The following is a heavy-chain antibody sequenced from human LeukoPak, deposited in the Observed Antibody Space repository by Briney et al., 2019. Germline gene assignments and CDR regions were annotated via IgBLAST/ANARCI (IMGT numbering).Heavy chain of an antibody. CDR1: GFTFSNSA. V-gene: IGHV3-23*01. Sequence: GGSLRLSCAASGFTFSNSAMGWVRQAPGMGLEWVAGISSRGGTTYYSDSVRGRFTISRDNSKNTLDLQMDSLRAEDTAIYFCAKDFVGVLPETYDHWGQGTLVTVSA. CDR2: ISSRGGTT. CDR3: AKDFVGVLPETYDH. J-gene: IGHJ4*02. D-gene: IGHD1-26*01.